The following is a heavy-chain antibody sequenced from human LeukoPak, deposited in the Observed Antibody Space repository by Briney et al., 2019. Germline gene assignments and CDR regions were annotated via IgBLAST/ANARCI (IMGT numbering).Heavy chain of an antibody. CDR1: GGSFSGYY. CDR3: ARRGPLEHGMDV. D-gene: IGHD3-16*01. Sequence: SETLSLTCAVYGGSFSGYYWSWIRQPPGKGLEWIGEINHSGSTNYNPSLKSRVTISVDTSKNQFSLKLSSVTAADTAVYYCARRGPLEHGMDVWGQGTTVTVSS. V-gene: IGHV4-34*01. CDR2: INHSGST. J-gene: IGHJ6*02.